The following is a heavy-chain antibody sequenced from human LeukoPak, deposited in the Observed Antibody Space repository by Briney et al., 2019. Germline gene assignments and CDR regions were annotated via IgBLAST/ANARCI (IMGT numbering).Heavy chain of an antibody. Sequence: KPSETLSLTCAVYGGSFSGYYWSWIRQPPGKGLEWIGEINHSGSTNYNPSLKSRVTISVDTSKNQFSLKLSSVTAADTAVYYCARQRVRGVIINWGQGTLVTVSS. V-gene: IGHV4-34*01. CDR2: INHSGST. J-gene: IGHJ4*02. CDR1: GGSFSGYY. D-gene: IGHD3-10*01. CDR3: ARQRVRGVIIN.